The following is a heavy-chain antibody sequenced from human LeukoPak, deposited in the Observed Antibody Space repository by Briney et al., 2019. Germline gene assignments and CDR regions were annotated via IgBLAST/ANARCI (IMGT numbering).Heavy chain of an antibody. J-gene: IGHJ4*02. D-gene: IGHD6-6*01. CDR3: AIIAARGKDY. CDR2: IIPIFGTA. V-gene: IGHV1-69*05. CDR1: GGTFSSYA. Sequence: ASVKVSCKASGGTFSSYAISWVRQVPGQGLEWMGRIIPIFGTANYAQKFQGRVTITTDESTSTAYMELSSLRSEDTAVYYCAIIAARGKDYWGQGTLVTVSS.